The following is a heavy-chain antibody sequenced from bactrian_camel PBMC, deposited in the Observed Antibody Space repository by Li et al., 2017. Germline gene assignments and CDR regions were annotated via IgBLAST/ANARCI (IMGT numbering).Heavy chain of an antibody. CDR3: SVGRLAGCGSLWSLLHPEGDHY. J-gene: IGHJ4*01. D-gene: IGHD1*01. CDR1: GFTFARYW. V-gene: IGHV3S6*01. Sequence: HVQLVESGGGLVQPGGSLRLSCAASGFTFARYWMTWVRLAPGKGLDWVSSIADGDTYYADSVKGRFTISRDNAKNTLYLQLNSLKPEDTGMYYCSVGRLAGCGSLWSLLHPEGDHYWGQGTQVTVS. CDR2: IADGDT.